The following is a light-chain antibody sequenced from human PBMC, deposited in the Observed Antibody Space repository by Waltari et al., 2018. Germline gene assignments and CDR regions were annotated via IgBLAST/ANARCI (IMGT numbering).Light chain of an antibody. V-gene: IGKV1-NL1*01. J-gene: IGKJ1*01. CDR2: DAS. Sequence: DILMTQSPSSLSASVGDRVTITCRASQGISDSLARYQQKPGKAPKVLLHDASSLESGVPSRFSGSGSGTEFTLTISRLQPEDFATYYCQQYFDFPRTFGQGTRVDIK. CDR3: QQYFDFPRT. CDR1: QGISDS.